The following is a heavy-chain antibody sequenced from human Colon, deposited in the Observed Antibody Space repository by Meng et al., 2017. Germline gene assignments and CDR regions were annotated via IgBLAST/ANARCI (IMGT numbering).Heavy chain of an antibody. CDR1: GLTFTSYA. Sequence: HVQLVQSGTEVKKPGASVKVACKTSGLTFTSYAIQWVRQAPGQSLEWMGWISVGNGNTKYSQKCQDRLTITRDTSASTAYMELSGLKSEDTAVYYCARDLYTSGRFDYWGQGTLVTVSS. J-gene: IGHJ4*02. CDR3: ARDLYTSGRFDY. D-gene: IGHD3-10*01. V-gene: IGHV1-3*01. CDR2: ISVGNGNT.